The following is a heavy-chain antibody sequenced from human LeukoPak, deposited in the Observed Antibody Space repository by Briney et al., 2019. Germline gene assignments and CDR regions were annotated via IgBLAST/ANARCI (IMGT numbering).Heavy chain of an antibody. J-gene: IGHJ4*02. D-gene: IGHD3-3*01. CDR1: GYSFTSYW. V-gene: IGHV5-51*01. Sequence: GESLKISCKGSGYSFTSYWIGWVRQMPGKGLEWMGIIYPGDSDTRYSPSFQGQVTISADESISTAYLQWSSLKASDTAMYYCARGRSRYYDFWSGYYPFDYWGQGTLVTVSS. CDR2: IYPGDSDT. CDR3: ARGRSRYYDFWSGYYPFDY.